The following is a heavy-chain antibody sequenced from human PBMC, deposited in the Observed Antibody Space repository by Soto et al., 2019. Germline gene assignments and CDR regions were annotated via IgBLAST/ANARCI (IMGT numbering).Heavy chain of an antibody. CDR3: ARDCGVNNWNSICYYGMDV. V-gene: IGHV3-7*05. Sequence: GGSLRLSCAASGFTFSSYWMSWVRQAPGKGLEWVANIKQDGSEKYYVDSVKGRFTISRDNAKNSLYLQMNSLRAEDTAVYYCARDCGVNNWNSICYYGMDVWGQGTTVTVSS. D-gene: IGHD1-7*01. CDR1: GFTFSSYW. CDR2: IKQDGSEK. J-gene: IGHJ6*02.